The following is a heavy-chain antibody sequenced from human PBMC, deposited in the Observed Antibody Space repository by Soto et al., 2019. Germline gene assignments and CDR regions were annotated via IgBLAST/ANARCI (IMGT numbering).Heavy chain of an antibody. V-gene: IGHV1-18*01. CDR1: GYTFTTYG. CDR2: ISGYNGQT. D-gene: IGHD2-21*02. J-gene: IGHJ4*02. Sequence: APVTVSCKASGYTFTTYGIIWVRQAPGQGLEWMGWISGYNGQTNYAQKFRGRVTITTDTSTGTAYMEMRSLGSDDTALYYCAKGSRADCYSDSDYWGQGTLVTVSS. CDR3: AKGSRADCYSDSDY.